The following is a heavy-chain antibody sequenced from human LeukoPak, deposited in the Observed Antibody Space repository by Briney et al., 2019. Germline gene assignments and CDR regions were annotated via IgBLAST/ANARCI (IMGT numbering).Heavy chain of an antibody. V-gene: IGHV1-2*02. J-gene: IGHJ4*02. CDR3: AKDQGIAVVGIDY. D-gene: IGHD6-19*01. Sequence: EASVKVSCKASGYTFTGDYIHWVRQAPGQGLEWMGWINPNSGGRNYAQKFQGRVTMTRDTSISTAYMELSSLRSDDTAVYYCAKDQGIAVVGIDYWGQGTLVTVSS. CDR2: INPNSGGR. CDR1: GYTFTGDY.